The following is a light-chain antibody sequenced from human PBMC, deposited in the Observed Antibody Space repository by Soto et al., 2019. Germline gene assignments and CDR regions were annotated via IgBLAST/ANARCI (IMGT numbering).Light chain of an antibody. J-gene: IGLJ1*01. V-gene: IGLV2-23*02. CDR1: SSDVGNYNL. CDR3: CSYAGSRRV. CDR2: EVS. Sequence: QSVLTQPASVSGSPGQSITISCTGTSSDVGNYNLVSWYQQHPGKAPKLMIYEVSKRPSGVSNRFSGSKSGNTASLTISGLQPEDEADYYCCSYAGSRRVFRTGTKVTVL.